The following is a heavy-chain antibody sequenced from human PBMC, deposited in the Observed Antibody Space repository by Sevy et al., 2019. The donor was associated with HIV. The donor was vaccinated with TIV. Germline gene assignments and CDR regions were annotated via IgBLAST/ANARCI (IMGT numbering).Heavy chain of an antibody. CDR1: GGSISSYY. J-gene: IGHJ6*02. CDR3: PRELISGRYYGMDV. Sequence: AESLSLTCTVSGGSISSYYWSWIRQPPGKGLEWIGYIYYTGSTNYNPSLKSRVTITVDTSKNQFSLKLSSVTAADTAVYYCPRELISGRYYGMDVWGQGTTVHVSS. D-gene: IGHD6-19*01. CDR2: IYYTGST. V-gene: IGHV4-59*01.